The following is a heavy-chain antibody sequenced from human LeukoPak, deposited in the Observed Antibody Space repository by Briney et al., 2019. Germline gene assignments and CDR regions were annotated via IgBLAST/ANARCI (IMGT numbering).Heavy chain of an antibody. Sequence: GGSLRLSCAASGFTFSSNWMTWVRQAPGKGLEWVATIKPDGSEKYYVDSVKGRFTISRDNAKNSLYLQMNSPRVEDTAVYYCTRDSGWKFDPWGQGTLVTVSS. CDR3: TRDSGWKFDP. CDR1: GFTFSSNW. J-gene: IGHJ5*02. V-gene: IGHV3-7*01. D-gene: IGHD3-10*01. CDR2: IKPDGSEK.